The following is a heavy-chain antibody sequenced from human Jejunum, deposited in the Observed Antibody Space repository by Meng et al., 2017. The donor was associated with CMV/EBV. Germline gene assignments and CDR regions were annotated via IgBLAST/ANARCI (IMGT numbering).Heavy chain of an antibody. V-gene: IGHV4-34*01. Sequence: QVQLQQWGAGLLRPSETLSLTGAVYGGSFSYYYWSWIRQPPGKGLEWIGEINHSGSTNYNPSLKSRVTISVDTSKNQFSLKLSSVTAADTAMYYCARVVVGATRGDFDYWGQGTLVTVSS. CDR1: GGSFSYYY. J-gene: IGHJ4*02. D-gene: IGHD2-15*01. CDR2: INHSGST. CDR3: ARVVVGATRGDFDY.